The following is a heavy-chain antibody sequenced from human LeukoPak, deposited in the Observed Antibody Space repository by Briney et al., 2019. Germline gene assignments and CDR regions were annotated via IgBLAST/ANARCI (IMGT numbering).Heavy chain of an antibody. V-gene: IGHV3-23*01. D-gene: IGHD3-22*01. J-gene: IGHJ3*02. CDR1: GFTFTSYA. CDR3: AKPNSGYTAFHI. CDR2: ISSSGGST. Sequence: GGSLRLSCEASGFTFTSYAMSWVRQAPGKGLGWVSAISSSGGSTYYADSVKGRFTISRDNSKNTLYLQMNSLRAEDTAVYYCAKPNSGYTAFHIWGQGTMVTASS.